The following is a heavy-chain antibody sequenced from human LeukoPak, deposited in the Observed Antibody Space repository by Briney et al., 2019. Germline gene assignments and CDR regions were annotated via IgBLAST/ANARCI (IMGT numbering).Heavy chain of an antibody. Sequence: GGSLRLSCAASGFTFSSYSMNWVRQAPGKGLEWVSSISGSSTYVYYADSMRGRFTISRDDAKNSLYLQMNSLRAEDTAVYYCARGVIGRYYDFDYWGQGTLVTVSS. CDR3: ARGVIGRYYDFDY. D-gene: IGHD1-26*01. V-gene: IGHV3-21*06. J-gene: IGHJ4*02. CDR2: ISGSSTYV. CDR1: GFTFSSYS.